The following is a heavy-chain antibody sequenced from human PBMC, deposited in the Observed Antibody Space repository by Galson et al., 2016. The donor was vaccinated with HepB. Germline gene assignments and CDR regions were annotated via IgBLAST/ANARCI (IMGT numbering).Heavy chain of an antibody. Sequence: SLRLSCAASGFTFSTYGMHWIRQAPGKGLEWVAVIWHDGIIKHFADSVKGRFTVSRDNSKNTLYLQMNNLRADDTALYYCARPVCSGVGCYSTPIDYWGQGTLVTVSS. D-gene: IGHD2-15*01. J-gene: IGHJ4*02. V-gene: IGHV3-33*01. CDR1: GFTFSTYG. CDR2: IWHDGIIK. CDR3: ARPVCSGVGCYSTPIDY.